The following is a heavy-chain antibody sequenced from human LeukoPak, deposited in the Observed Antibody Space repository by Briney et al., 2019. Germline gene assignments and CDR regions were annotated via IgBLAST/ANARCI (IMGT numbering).Heavy chain of an antibody. CDR1: GFTFSSYG. V-gene: IGHV3-30*02. J-gene: IGHJ4*02. CDR2: IQYDGSNK. D-gene: IGHD6-19*01. CDR3: TRRGAVAGTLDY. Sequence: PGGSLRLSCAASGFTFSSYGMHWVRQAPGKGLEWVAFIQYDGSNKYYADSVKGRFTISRDSSKNTLYLQMNSLRVEDSAVYYCTRRGAVAGTLDYWGQGTLVTVSS.